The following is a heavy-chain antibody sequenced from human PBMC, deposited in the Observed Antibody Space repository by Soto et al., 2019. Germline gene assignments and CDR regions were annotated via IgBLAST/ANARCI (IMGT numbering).Heavy chain of an antibody. J-gene: IGHJ4*02. CDR3: ARVRNYSSGWPFES. V-gene: IGHV3-7*01. D-gene: IGHD6-19*01. CDR2: IKRDGSEK. Sequence: PGGSLRLSCAASGFTFSHYWMSWVRQAPGKGLEWVANIKRDGSEKYYVDSVKGRFTISRDNAKNSQYLQMNSLRAEDTAVYYCARVRNYSSGWPFESWGQGTLVTVSS. CDR1: GFTFSHYW.